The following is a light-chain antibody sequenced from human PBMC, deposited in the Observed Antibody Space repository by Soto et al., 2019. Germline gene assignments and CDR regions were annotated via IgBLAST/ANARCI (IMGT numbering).Light chain of an antibody. CDR1: SSNIGAGYY. J-gene: IGLJ1*01. V-gene: IGLV1-40*01. Sequence: QSVLTQPPSVSGAPGQRVTISCTGSSSNIGAGYYVHWYQQLPGTAPKLLIYGNSNRPSGVPDRFSGSKSGTSASLAITGLQAEDEADYYCQSYASSLSRYVFGTGTKLTVL. CDR2: GNS. CDR3: QSYASSLSRYV.